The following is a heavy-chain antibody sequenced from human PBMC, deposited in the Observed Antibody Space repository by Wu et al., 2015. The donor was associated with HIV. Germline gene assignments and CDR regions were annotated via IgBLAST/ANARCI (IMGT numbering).Heavy chain of an antibody. D-gene: IGHD3-3*01. V-gene: IGHV1-58*02. CDR3: AARNLLGXAVIIIKFFGMDV. CDR1: GADLLTSV. J-gene: IGHJ6*02. CDR2: IVVGSGKT. Sequence: QLVQSGPEVAKPETSVKVSCKASGADLLTSVIQWVRQIRGQRPEWIGWIVVGSGKTNYAQDFAERLKIFRDNVYRTVYMELNSLKVEDTAVYYCAARNLLGXAVIIIKFFGMDVWGQGTTVIVS.